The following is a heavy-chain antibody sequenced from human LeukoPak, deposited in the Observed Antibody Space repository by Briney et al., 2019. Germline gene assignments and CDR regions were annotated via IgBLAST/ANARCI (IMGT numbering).Heavy chain of an antibody. Sequence: GRSLRLSCAASGFIFSSYWMSWVRQAPGKGLEWVANIKQDGSEKYYVDSVKGRFTISRDNAKNSLYLQMNSLRVEDTAVYYCAREFRSGYNSRWFDYWGQGTLVTVSS. V-gene: IGHV3-7*01. D-gene: IGHD6-19*01. J-gene: IGHJ5*01. CDR3: AREFRSGYNSRWFDY. CDR2: IKQDGSEK. CDR1: GFIFSSYW.